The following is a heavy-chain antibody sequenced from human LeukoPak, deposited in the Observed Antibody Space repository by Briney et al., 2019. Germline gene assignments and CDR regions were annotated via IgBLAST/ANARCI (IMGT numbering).Heavy chain of an antibody. J-gene: IGHJ6*03. CDR1: GFTFSSYA. D-gene: IGHD2-2*01. CDR2: ISGSGGST. Sequence: PGGSLRLSCAASGFTFSSYAMSWVRQAPGKGLEWVSAISGSGGSTYYADSVKGRFTISRDNSKNTLYLQMNSLRAEDTAVYYCARDGDYCSSTSCYFYYYYYMDVWGKGTTVTVSS. V-gene: IGHV3-23*01. CDR3: ARDGDYCSSTSCYFYYYYYMDV.